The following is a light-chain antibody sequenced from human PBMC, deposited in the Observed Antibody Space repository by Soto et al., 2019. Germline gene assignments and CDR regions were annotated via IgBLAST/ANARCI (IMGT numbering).Light chain of an antibody. J-gene: IGKJ1*01. CDR3: QQYNSYPWT. Sequence: DIQMPQSPSSLSASVGETVTITCRASLSISNRLAWYQQKPGKAPKYLIYDASSLESGAPSRFSGSGSGTEFTLSISSLQPDDFATYYCQQYNSYPWTFGQGTKVDNK. CDR2: DAS. V-gene: IGKV1-5*01. CDR1: LSISNR.